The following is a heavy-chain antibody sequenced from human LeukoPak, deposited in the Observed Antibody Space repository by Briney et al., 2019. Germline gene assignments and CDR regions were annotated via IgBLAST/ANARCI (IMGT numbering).Heavy chain of an antibody. CDR3: ARGTQSLYYYYMDV. CDR1: GGSISSYY. V-gene: IGHV4-59*12. D-gene: IGHD1-1*01. J-gene: IGHJ6*03. CDR2: IYYSGST. Sequence: PSETLSLTCTVSGGSISSYYWSWIRQPPGKGLEWIGYIYYSGSTNYNPSLKSRVTMSVDTSKNQFSLKLSSVTAADAAVYYCARGTQSLYYYYMDVWGKGTTVTVSS.